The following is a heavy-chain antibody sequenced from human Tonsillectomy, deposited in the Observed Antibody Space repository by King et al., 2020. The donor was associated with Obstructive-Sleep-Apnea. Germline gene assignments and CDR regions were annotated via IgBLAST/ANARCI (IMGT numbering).Heavy chain of an antibody. V-gene: IGHV3-66*01. J-gene: IGHJ4*02. Sequence: VQLVESGGGLVQPGGSLRLSCAVSGFTVSSTYMSWVRQAPGKGLEWVSTLYSGGATDYADSVKGRFTISRDTSKNTLYLQMNSLRAEDTALYFCARGLGYSYGYSFDYWGQGTLVTVSS. CDR2: LYSGGAT. CDR3: ARGLGYSYGYSFDY. CDR1: GFTVSSTY. D-gene: IGHD5-18*01.